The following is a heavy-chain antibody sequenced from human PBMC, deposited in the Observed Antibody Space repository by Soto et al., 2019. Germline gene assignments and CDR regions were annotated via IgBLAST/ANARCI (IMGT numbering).Heavy chain of an antibody. V-gene: IGHV4-59*01. Sequence: AETLSLTCTVSGGSISSYYWSWIRQPPGKGLEWIGYIYYSGSTNYNPSLKSRVTISVDTSKNQFSLKLSSVTAADTAVYYCARDKGLYSGYDAWGQGTLVTVSS. J-gene: IGHJ5*02. CDR1: GGSISSYY. CDR3: ARDKGLYSGYDA. D-gene: IGHD5-12*01. CDR2: IYYSGST.